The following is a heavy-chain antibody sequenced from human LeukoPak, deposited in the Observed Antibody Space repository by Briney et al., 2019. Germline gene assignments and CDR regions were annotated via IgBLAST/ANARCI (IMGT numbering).Heavy chain of an antibody. D-gene: IGHD3-10*01. CDR2: ISGSGGST. Sequence: PGGSLRLSCAASGFTFSSYAMSWVRQAPGKGLEWVSAISGSGGSTYYADSVKGRFTISRDNSKNTLYLQMNSLRAEDTAVYYCAKRYYGSGSHAVDYWGQGTLVTVSS. CDR1: GFTFSSYA. V-gene: IGHV3-23*01. CDR3: AKRYYGSGSHAVDY. J-gene: IGHJ4*02.